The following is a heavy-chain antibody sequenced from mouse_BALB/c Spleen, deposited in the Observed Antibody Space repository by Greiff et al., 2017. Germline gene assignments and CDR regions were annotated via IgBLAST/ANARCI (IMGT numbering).Heavy chain of an antibody. CDR1: GFNIKDTY. J-gene: IGHJ4*01. CDR3: ARPHYSSGYLDY. Sequence: EVKLVESGAELVKPGASVKLSCTASGFNIKDTYMHWVKQRPEQGLEWIGRIDPANGNTKYDPKFQGKATITADTSSNTAYLQLSSLTSEDTAVYYCARPHYSSGYLDYWGQGTSVTVSS. CDR2: IDPANGNT. D-gene: IGHD3-1*01. V-gene: IGHV14-3*02.